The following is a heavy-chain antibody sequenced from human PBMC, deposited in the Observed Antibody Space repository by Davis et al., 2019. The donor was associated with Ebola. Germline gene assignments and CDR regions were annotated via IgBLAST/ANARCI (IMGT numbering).Heavy chain of an antibody. J-gene: IGHJ3*02. Sequence: MPSETLSLTCEVFGGPFTGYYWSWIRQPPGRGLEWIAEIDHSGTTNYNSSLKSRITISADTSKNQFSLQFISVTAADTATYYCAFVGVNTKGDARDIWGQGTKVIVSS. CDR2: IDHSGTT. CDR3: AFVGVNTKGDARDI. D-gene: IGHD1-26*01. CDR1: GGPFTGYY. V-gene: IGHV4-34*01.